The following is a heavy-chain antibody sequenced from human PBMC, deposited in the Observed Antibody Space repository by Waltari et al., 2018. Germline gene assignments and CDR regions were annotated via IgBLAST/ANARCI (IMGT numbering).Heavy chain of an antibody. CDR2: IYYIGIT. CDR1: GGSISSYY. Sequence: QVQLQESGPGLVKPSETLSLTCTVSGGSISSYYWIWIRQPPGKGLEWIWYIYYIGITNYNPSHKSRVTIAVDTSKNQYSLKLSVVNAADTAVYYCARDRRRDSSSLYRDDAFDIWGQGTMVTVSS. J-gene: IGHJ3*02. CDR3: ARDRRRDSSSLYRDDAFDI. V-gene: IGHV4-59*01. D-gene: IGHD6-13*01.